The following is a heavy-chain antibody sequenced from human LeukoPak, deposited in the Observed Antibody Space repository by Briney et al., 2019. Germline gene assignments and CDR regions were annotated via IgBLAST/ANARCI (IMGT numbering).Heavy chain of an antibody. V-gene: IGHV3-74*01. CDR1: GFTLSRYW. CDR2: ISSDGSST. D-gene: IGHD3-10*01. J-gene: IGHJ4*02. Sequence: GGSLRLFCGASGFTLSRYWMHWLRQAPGKGLVWVSRISSDGSSTSYADSVKGRFTISRDNARSTLYLQMNSLRAEDTAVYYCASTPRGGIDYCGEGTLVSVSS. CDR3: ASTPRGGIDY.